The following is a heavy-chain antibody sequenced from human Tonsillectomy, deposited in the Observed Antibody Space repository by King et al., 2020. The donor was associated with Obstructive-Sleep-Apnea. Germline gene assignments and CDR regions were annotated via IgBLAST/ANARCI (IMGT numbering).Heavy chain of an antibody. CDR2: INSRGTT. CDR1: GFTFDSYA. J-gene: IGHJ5*01. V-gene: IGHV3-23*04. D-gene: IGHD3-10*01. CDR3: AKEGGGSGVYWVDS. Sequence: LVQSGGGLVQPGGSLRLSCAASGFTFDSYAMSWVRQAPGKGLEWVSAINSRGTTFYADSVKGRFTISRDNSKYTVDLQVNSLRAEDTAFYYCAKEGGGSGVYWVDSWGQGTLVTVSS.